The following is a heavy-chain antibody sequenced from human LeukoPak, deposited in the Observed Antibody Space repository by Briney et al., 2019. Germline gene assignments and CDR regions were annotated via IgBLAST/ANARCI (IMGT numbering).Heavy chain of an antibody. CDR2: VWSDGSNE. CDR3: ARDFLEDTQ. Sequence: PGKSLRLSCAASGFTFSTYGMHWVRQAPGKGLEWVAVVWSDGSNEYYADSVKGRFTISRDNSKNTLYLQMNSLRAEDTAMYYCARDFLEDTQWGQGTLVTVSS. D-gene: IGHD2-15*01. CDR1: GFTFSTYG. V-gene: IGHV3-33*01. J-gene: IGHJ4*02.